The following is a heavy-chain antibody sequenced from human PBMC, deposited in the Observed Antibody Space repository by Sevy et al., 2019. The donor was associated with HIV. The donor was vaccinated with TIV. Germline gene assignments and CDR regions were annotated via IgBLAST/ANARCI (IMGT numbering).Heavy chain of an antibody. V-gene: IGHV3-30*18. Sequence: GGSLRLSCAASRFTFTSYWMTWVRQAPGKGLEWVAVISYHGRDKFYAESVKGRSNISRDNSKNMVYLQIDSLRPEDTAVYYCAKDFTGYNGLDVWGQGTMVTVSS. CDR1: RFTFTSYW. CDR2: ISYHGRDK. CDR3: AKDFTGYNGLDV. D-gene: IGHD3-9*01. J-gene: IGHJ6*02.